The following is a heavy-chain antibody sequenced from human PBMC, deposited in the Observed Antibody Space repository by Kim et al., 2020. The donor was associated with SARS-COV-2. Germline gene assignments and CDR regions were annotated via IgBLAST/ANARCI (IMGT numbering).Heavy chain of an antibody. Sequence: GGSLRLSCAASGFTFSSYGMHWVRQAPGKGLEWVAVIWYDGSNKYYADSVKGRFTISRDNSKNTLYLQMNSLRAEDTAVYYCVKDLQLWFLGYYYYGMDVWGQGTTVTVSS. D-gene: IGHD5-18*01. CDR2: IWYDGSNK. V-gene: IGHV3-33*06. CDR3: VKDLQLWFLGYYYYGMDV. CDR1: GFTFSSYG. J-gene: IGHJ6*02.